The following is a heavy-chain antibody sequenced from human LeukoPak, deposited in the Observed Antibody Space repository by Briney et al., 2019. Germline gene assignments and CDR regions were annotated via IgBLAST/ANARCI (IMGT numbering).Heavy chain of an antibody. D-gene: IGHD6-6*01. CDR1: GGSLSTYY. CDR2: IYYSGNS. V-gene: IGHV4-59*12. CDR3: VRGVAVRGFYGFDI. Sequence: PSETLSLTCTVSGGSLSTYYWSWIRQPPGKGLEWIGYIYYSGNSNYNPSLKSRVTMSLDTSKNQFSLKLNSVTAADTAVYYCVRGVAVRGFYGFDIWGQGAMVTVSS. J-gene: IGHJ3*02.